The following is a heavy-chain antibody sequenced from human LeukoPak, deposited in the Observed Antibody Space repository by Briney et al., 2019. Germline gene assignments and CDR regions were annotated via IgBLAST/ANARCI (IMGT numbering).Heavy chain of an antibody. Sequence: GGSLRLSCAASGFTFSSYAMHWIRQDPGKGLEWVAVISYDGSNKYYADSVKGRFTISRDNSKNTLYLQMNSLSAEDTAVYYCARGFSGYYYVLSPNDAFDIWGQGTMVTVSS. CDR2: ISYDGSNK. V-gene: IGHV3-30-3*01. J-gene: IGHJ3*02. CDR1: GFTFSSYA. D-gene: IGHD3-22*01. CDR3: ARGFSGYYYVLSPNDAFDI.